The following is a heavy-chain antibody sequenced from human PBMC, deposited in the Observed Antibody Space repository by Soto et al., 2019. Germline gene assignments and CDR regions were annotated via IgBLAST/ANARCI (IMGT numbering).Heavy chain of an antibody. J-gene: IGHJ4*01. CDR2: IFHSGST. CDR1: RGSVSGRAYY. Sequence: SETLSLTCTVSRGSVSGRAYYWSWIRQSPGKGLEWIGYIFHSGSTKYNPSLKSRATISVDTSTNQFYLKLTSVTAAATAVYYCAREFNCDYGNGYSSQGYFDNWGQGTQVTVSS. D-gene: IGHD3-3*01. CDR3: AREFNCDYGNGYSSQGYFDN. V-gene: IGHV4-61*08.